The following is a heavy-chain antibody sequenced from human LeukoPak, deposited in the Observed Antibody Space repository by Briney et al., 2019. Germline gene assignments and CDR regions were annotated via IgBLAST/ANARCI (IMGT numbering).Heavy chain of an antibody. Sequence: SETLSLTCAVYGGSFSGYYWSWIRQPPGKGLEWIGEINHSGSTNYNPSLKSRVTISVDTSKNQFSLKLSSVTAADTAVYYCARGRLGSSGWWEYFRHWGQGTLVTVSS. D-gene: IGHD6-19*01. CDR3: ARGRLGSSGWWEYFRH. V-gene: IGHV4-34*01. J-gene: IGHJ1*01. CDR1: GGSFSGYY. CDR2: INHSGST.